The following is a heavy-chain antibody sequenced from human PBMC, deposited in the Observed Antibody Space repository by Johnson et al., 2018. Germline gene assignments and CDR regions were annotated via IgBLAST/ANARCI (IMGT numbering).Heavy chain of an antibody. J-gene: IGHJ6*03. CDR2: IGTAGDT. V-gene: IGHV3-13*01. D-gene: IGHD6-6*01. CDR1: GFTFSSYD. Sequence: VQLVQSGGGVVQPGRSLRLSCAASGFTFSSYDMHWFRQATGKGLEWVSAIGTAGDTYYPGSVKGRFTISKEHAKNSLYLQMNSLRAGDPAVYYCARVSSSWYYYMDVWGKGTTVTVSS. CDR3: ARVSSSWYYYMDV.